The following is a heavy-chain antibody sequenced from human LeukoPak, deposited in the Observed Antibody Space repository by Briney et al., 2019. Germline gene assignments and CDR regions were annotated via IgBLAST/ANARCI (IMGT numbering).Heavy chain of an antibody. J-gene: IGHJ4*02. V-gene: IGHV5-51*01. D-gene: IGHD5-18*01. CDR2: ISPADSDT. CDR1: GYSFTNYW. CDR3: ARREETSMVAH. Sequence: GESLKISCKGSGYSFTNYWIGWVRQMPGKGLEWMGIISPADSDTRYSPSFQGQVTISADKSITTAYLQWSSLKASDTAIYYCARREETSMVAHWGQGTLVTVSS.